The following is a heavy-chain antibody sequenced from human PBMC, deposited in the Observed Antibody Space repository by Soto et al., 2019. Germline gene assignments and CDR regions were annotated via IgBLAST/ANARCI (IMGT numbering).Heavy chain of an antibody. D-gene: IGHD4-17*01. J-gene: IGHJ4*02. CDR3: ARAGGTTVTGLWHFDS. CDR2: IWYDGTQK. V-gene: IGHV3-33*01. CDR1: VFTFNTYS. Sequence: GWTLSLACESSVFTFNTYSMQWVRQPPGKGLEWLAAIWYDGTQKYYADSVKGRFIISRDNSKKTLYLEMNSLRAEDTAVYYCARAGGTTVTGLWHFDSWGQGTLVTVSS.